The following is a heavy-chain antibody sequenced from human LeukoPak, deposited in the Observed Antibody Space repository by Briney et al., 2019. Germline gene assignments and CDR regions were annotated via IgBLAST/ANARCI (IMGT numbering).Heavy chain of an antibody. Sequence: PGGSLRLSCAASGFTFSSYAMSWVRQAPGKGREWVSAISGSGGSTYYADSVKGRFTIFRDNPKNTLYLQMNSLRAEDTAVYYCAKWFLYYYDSSGYTEYWGQGTLVTVSS. J-gene: IGHJ4*02. D-gene: IGHD3-22*01. CDR2: ISGSGGST. CDR3: AKWFLYYYDSSGYTEY. CDR1: GFTFSSYA. V-gene: IGHV3-23*01.